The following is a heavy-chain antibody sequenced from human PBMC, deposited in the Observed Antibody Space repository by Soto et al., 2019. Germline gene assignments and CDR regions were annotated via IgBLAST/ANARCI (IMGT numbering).Heavy chain of an antibody. V-gene: IGHV4-34*01. J-gene: IGHJ6*02. D-gene: IGHD2-2*01. CDR3: ARHPGYCSGSSCYGYYTMDV. CDR2: INHSGST. Sequence: PSETLSLTCAVYGGSFSGYYWSWIRQPPGKGLEWIGEINHSGSTYYNPSLKSRVTISVDTPKNQFSLELSSVTAADTAVYSCARHPGYCSGSSCYGYYTMDVWGQGTKVTVSS. CDR1: GGSFSGYY.